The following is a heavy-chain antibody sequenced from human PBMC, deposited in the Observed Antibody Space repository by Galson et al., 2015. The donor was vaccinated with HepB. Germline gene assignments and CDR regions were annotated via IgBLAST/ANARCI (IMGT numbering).Heavy chain of an antibody. V-gene: IGHV1-46*01. J-gene: IGHJ4*02. Sequence: SVKVSCKASGGTFSSYAISWVRQAPGQGLEWMGIINPSGGSTDYAQKFRGRLTMTRDTSTSTVFMELSSLTSEDTAVYHCARGVLLWDGPDYWGQGTLVTVSS. CDR3: ARGVLLWDGPDY. CDR2: INPSGGST. CDR1: GGTFSSYA. D-gene: IGHD3-10*01.